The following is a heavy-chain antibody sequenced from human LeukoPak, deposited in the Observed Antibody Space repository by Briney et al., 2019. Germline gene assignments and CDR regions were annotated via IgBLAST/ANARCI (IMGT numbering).Heavy chain of an antibody. CDR3: ARGKALRGFDY. D-gene: IGHD3-10*01. J-gene: IGHJ4*02. Sequence: SETLSLTCTVSGGSISSYYWRWIRQPPGKGLEWIGYIYYSGSTNYNPSLKSRVTISVDTSKNQFSLKLSSVTAADTAVYYCARGKALRGFDYWGQGTLVTVSS. CDR1: GGSISSYY. CDR2: IYYSGST. V-gene: IGHV4-59*01.